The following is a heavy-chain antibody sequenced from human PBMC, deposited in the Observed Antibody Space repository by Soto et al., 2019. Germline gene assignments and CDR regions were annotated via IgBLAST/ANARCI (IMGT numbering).Heavy chain of an antibody. Sequence: QVQLQQWGAGLLKPSETLSLTCAVYGGSFSGYYWSWIRQPPGKGLEWIGEIKHSGSTNYNPSLKSRVTRSVDTSKNQFSLQLSSVTAADTAVYYCARGRYSSSWYGSKYFDLWGRGTLVTVSS. V-gene: IGHV4-34*01. CDR1: GGSFSGYY. J-gene: IGHJ2*01. D-gene: IGHD6-13*01. CDR3: ARGRYSSSWYGSKYFDL. CDR2: IKHSGST.